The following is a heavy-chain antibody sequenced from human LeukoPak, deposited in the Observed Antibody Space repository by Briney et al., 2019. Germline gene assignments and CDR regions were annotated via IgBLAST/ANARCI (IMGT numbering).Heavy chain of an antibody. CDR1: GGSISSSSYY. D-gene: IGHD6-13*01. CDR3: ARRGSSKKWAFDI. J-gene: IGHJ3*02. CDR2: IYYSGST. V-gene: IGHV4-39*01. Sequence: SETLSLTCTVSGGSISSSSYYWGWIRQPPGKGLEWIGSIYYSGSTYYNPSLKSRVTISVDTSKNQFSLKLSSVTAADTAVYYCARRGSSKKWAFDIWGQGTMVTVSS.